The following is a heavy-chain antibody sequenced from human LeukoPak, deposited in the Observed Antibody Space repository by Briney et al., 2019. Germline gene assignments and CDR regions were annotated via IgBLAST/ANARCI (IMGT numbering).Heavy chain of an antibody. Sequence: PGGSLRLSCAASGFTFSTYWMHWVRQAPGKELVWVSRINSDGSSTSYADSVKGRFSISRDNAKNTLYLQMNSLRAEDTAVYYCARGDYGDYGKDYWGQGTLVTVSS. V-gene: IGHV3-74*01. CDR2: INSDGSST. CDR1: GFTFSTYW. D-gene: IGHD4-17*01. J-gene: IGHJ4*02. CDR3: ARGDYGDYGKDY.